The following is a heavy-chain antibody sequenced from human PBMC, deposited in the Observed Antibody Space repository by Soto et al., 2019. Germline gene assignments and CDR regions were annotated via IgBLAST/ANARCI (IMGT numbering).Heavy chain of an antibody. CDR3: ARVGVDSSSFYHYGMDV. Sequence: PGGSLRLSCAASGFSFSSFWMTWVRQAPGKGLEWVANIKQDGSQKYYVDSVKGRFTISRDNAKNSLYLQMSSLRAEDTAVYYCARVGVDSSSFYHYGMDVWGQGTTVTVSS. J-gene: IGHJ6*02. CDR1: GFSFSSFW. V-gene: IGHV3-7*03. CDR2: IKQDGSQK. D-gene: IGHD6-6*01.